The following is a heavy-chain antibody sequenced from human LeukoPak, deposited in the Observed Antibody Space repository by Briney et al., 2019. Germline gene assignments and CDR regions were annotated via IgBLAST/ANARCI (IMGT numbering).Heavy chain of an antibody. Sequence: ASVKVSCKASGYTFTSHGISWVRQAPGQGLEWMGWISAYNGNTNYAQKFQGRFTMTTDTSTTTAYMELRSLRFDDTAVYYCARDLAWGYVEQRLGWLDPWGQGAQVTVSS. V-gene: IGHV1-18*01. CDR1: GYTFTSHG. J-gene: IGHJ5*02. D-gene: IGHD1/OR15-1a*01. CDR2: ISAYNGNT. CDR3: ARDLAWGYVEQRLGWLDP.